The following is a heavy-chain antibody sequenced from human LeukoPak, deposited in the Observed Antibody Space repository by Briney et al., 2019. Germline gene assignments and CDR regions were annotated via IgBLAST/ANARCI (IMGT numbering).Heavy chain of an antibody. D-gene: IGHD2-21*01. V-gene: IGHV3-23*01. Sequence: GTLSLTCTVSGDSINSLDLWSWVRQPPGKGLEWVSGIYESGRTTHYADSVKGRLSISRDNSKNTLYLQMDSLRGEDTAIYYCAKDYRIGYSDHFDYWGQGALVTVSS. CDR3: AKDYRIGYSDHFDY. J-gene: IGHJ4*02. CDR1: GDSINSLD. CDR2: IYESGRTT.